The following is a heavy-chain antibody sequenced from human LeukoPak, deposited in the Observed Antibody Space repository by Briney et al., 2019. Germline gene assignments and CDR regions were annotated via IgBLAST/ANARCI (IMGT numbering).Heavy chain of an antibody. J-gene: IGHJ4*02. V-gene: IGHV5-51*01. CDR1: GYSFTSYW. CDR3: ARHTRDVVDY. D-gene: IGHD2-21*01. Sequence: PGESLKISCKGSGYSFTSYWIAWVRQMPGKGLEWMGIIYPGDSDTRYSPSLQGQVTISDDKSISTAYLQWRTLSASDTALYYCARHTRDVVDYWGQGTLVTVSS. CDR2: IYPGDSDT.